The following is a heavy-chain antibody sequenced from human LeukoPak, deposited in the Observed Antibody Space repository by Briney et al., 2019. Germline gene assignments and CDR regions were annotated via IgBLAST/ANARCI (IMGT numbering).Heavy chain of an antibody. CDR2: IKSKTDGGTT. CDR1: GFTFNNAW. V-gene: IGHV3-15*01. J-gene: IGHJ4*02. D-gene: IGHD3-22*01. Sequence: GGSLRLSCAASGFTFNNAWMTWVRQAPGKGLEWVGRIKSKTDGGTTDYAAPVKGRFTISRDDSKNTLYLQMNSLKTEDTAVYYCTTAPRYDSSGYQGFDYWGQGTLVTVSS. CDR3: TTAPRYDSSGYQGFDY.